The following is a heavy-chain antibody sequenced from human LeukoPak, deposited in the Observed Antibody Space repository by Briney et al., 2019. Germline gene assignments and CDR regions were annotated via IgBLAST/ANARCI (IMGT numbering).Heavy chain of an antibody. J-gene: IGHJ4*02. Sequence: GGSLRLSCAASGFTFSSYWMHWVRQAPGKGLVWVSRINSDGSSTSYADSVKGRFTISRDNAKNTLYLQMNSLRAEDTAVYYCAKDGRSIWISGNFDYWGQGTLVTVSS. V-gene: IGHV3-74*01. CDR1: GFTFSSYW. CDR3: AKDGRSIWISGNFDY. D-gene: IGHD1-1*01. CDR2: INSDGSST.